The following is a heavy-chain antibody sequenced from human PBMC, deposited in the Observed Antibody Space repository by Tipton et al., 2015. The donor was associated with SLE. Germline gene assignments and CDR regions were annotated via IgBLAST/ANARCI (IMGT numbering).Heavy chain of an antibody. V-gene: IGHV4-34*01. CDR2: INHSGST. J-gene: IGHJ6*03. CDR1: GGSFSGYY. D-gene: IGHD3-3*01. Sequence: TLSLTCAVYGGSFSGYYWSWIRQPPGKGLEWIGEINHSGSTNYNPSLKSRVTISVDTSKNRFSLKLSSVTAADTAVYYCARVRPPLSIFGVVKGTDYYYMDVWGKGTTVTVSS. CDR3: ARVRPPLSIFGVVKGTDYYYMDV.